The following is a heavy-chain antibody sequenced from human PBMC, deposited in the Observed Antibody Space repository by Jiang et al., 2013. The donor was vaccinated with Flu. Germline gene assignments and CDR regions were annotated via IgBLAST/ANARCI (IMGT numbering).Heavy chain of an antibody. Sequence: QLLESGGGLVXPGGSLRLSCAASGFSFSKYAMTWVRQAPGKGLEWVSTISGSGTSTYYAASVKGRSTISRDISKSTVFLQLDSLRAEDTAVYHCAKSVVSGNYYRSFDSWGRGTQVTVSS. D-gene: IGHD3-22*01. CDR1: GFSFSKYA. CDR2: ISGSGTST. V-gene: IGHV3-23*01. J-gene: IGHJ4*02. CDR3: AKSVVSGNYYRSFDS.